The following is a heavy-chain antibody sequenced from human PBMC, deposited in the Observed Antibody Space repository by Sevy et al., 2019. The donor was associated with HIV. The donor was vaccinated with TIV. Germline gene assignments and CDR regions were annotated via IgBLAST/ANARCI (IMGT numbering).Heavy chain of an antibody. Sequence: GGSLRLSCAASGFTFSDYSLSWVRQAPGKGLEWVSYISRSGTTRHYADSVRGRFTISRDDAKNSLYLQMSSLRDEDTAVYYCARDDTASYLPVSWGQRTLVTVSS. CDR3: ARDDTASYLPVS. D-gene: IGHD3-10*01. CDR2: ISRSGTTR. CDR1: GFTFSDYS. V-gene: IGHV3-48*02. J-gene: IGHJ4*02.